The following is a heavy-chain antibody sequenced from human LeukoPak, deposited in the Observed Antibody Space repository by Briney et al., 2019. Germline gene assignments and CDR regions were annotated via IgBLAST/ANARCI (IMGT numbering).Heavy chain of an antibody. V-gene: IGHV1-69*13. CDR3: AREMGREWAPSS. CDR1: GGTFSSYA. J-gene: IGHJ4*02. D-gene: IGHD1-26*01. CDR2: VIPIFGMA. Sequence: ASVKVSCKASGGTFSSYAISWVRQAPGQGLEWVGGVIPIFGMANYAQKFQRRVTITADDSTSTAYTELRRLRSDDTAVYYCAREMGREWAPSSWGQGTLVTVSS.